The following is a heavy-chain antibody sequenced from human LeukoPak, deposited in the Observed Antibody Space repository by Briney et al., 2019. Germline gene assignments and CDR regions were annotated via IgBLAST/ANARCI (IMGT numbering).Heavy chain of an antibody. J-gene: IGHJ4*02. CDR2: IYYTGSA. V-gene: IGHV4-59*01. Sequence: PSETLSLTCTVSGGSISTYYWSWIRQPPGKGLEWIGYIYYTGSANYNPSLKSRVTISVDTSKNQFSLKLSSVTAADTAVYYCAKLGVVGATSSFDYWGQGTLVTVSS. D-gene: IGHD1-26*01. CDR3: AKLGVVGATSSFDY. CDR1: GGSISTYY.